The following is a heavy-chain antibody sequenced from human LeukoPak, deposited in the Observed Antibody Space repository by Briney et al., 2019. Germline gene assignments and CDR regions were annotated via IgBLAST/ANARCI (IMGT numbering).Heavy chain of an antibody. CDR1: GYTFTGYY. V-gene: IGHV1-2*02. CDR3: ARDRRLVAAAGGGPRRLDMDV. Sequence: ASVKVSCKASGYTFTGYYMHWVRQAPGQGLEWMGWINPNSGGTNYAQKFQGRVTMTRDTSISTAYMELSRLRSDDTAVYYCARDRRLVAAAGGGPRRLDMDVWGKGTTVTVSS. J-gene: IGHJ6*03. CDR2: INPNSGGT. D-gene: IGHD6-13*01.